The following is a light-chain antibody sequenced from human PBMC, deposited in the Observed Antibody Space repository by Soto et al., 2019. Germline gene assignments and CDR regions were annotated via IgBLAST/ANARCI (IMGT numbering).Light chain of an antibody. CDR3: QSFGARLHSVV. Sequence: QSMVTQPPSASGALGQRVTISCTGSSSNIGAGYDVHWYQQFPGRAPRLLIFSNNNRPSGVPDRFSGSNSGTSASLDISGLQGDDEAHCYCQSFGARLHSVVFGGGTKLTV. V-gene: IGLV1-40*01. CDR2: SNN. CDR1: SSNIGAGYD. J-gene: IGLJ2*01.